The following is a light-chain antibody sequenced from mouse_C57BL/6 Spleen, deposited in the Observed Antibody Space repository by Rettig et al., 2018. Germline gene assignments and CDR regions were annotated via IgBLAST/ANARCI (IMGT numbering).Light chain of an antibody. Sequence: LSVSAGEKVTMSCKSSQSLLNSGNQKNYLAWYQQKPGQPPKLLIYGASTRESGVPDRFTGSGSGTDFTLTISSVQAEDLAVYYCQNDHSYPLTFGAGTKLELK. V-gene: IGKV8-28*01. CDR1: QSLLNSGNQKNY. CDR3: QNDHSYPLT. CDR2: GAS. J-gene: IGKJ5*01.